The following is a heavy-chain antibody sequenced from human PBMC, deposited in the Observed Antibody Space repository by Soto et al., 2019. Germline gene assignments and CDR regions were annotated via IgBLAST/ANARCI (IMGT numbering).Heavy chain of an antibody. CDR1: GASIRGYY. J-gene: IGHJ5*02. Sequence: PSETLSLTSTFSGASIRGYYWSWIRKSAGKGLEWIGRIYATGTTDYNPSLKSRVMVSVDTSKKQFSLKLRSVTAADTAVYYCVRDGTKTLRDWFDPWGQGISVTAPQ. D-gene: IGHD1-1*01. CDR3: VRDGTKTLRDWFDP. CDR2: IYATGTT. V-gene: IGHV4-4*07.